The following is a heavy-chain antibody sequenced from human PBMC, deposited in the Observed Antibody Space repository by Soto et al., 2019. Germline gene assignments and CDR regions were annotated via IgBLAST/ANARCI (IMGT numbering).Heavy chain of an antibody. CDR1: GGSISSYY. CDR3: ARVVPAAMFDFWAGNWFDP. V-gene: IGHV4-59*01. D-gene: IGHD2-2*01. Sequence: SETLSLTCTVSGGSISSYYWSWIRQPPGKGLEWIGYIYYSGSTNYNPSLKSRVTISVDTSKNQFSLKLSSVTAADTAVYYCARVVPAAMFDFWAGNWFDPWGQGTLVTVSS. CDR2: IYYSGST. J-gene: IGHJ5*02.